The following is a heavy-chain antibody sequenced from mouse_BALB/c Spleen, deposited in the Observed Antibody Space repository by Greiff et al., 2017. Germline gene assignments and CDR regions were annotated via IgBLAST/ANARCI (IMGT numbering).Heavy chain of an antibody. D-gene: IGHD1-1*01. Sequence: VQLQQSGAELVKPGASVKLSCKASGYTFTRYDINWVRQRPEQGLEWIGWIFPGDGSTKYNEKFKGKATLTTDKSSSTAYMQLSRLTSEDSAVYFCARDYYGSSPAWFAYWGQGTLVTVSA. CDR1: GYTFTRYD. J-gene: IGHJ3*01. V-gene: IGHV1-85*01. CDR3: ARDYYGSSPAWFAY. CDR2: IFPGDGST.